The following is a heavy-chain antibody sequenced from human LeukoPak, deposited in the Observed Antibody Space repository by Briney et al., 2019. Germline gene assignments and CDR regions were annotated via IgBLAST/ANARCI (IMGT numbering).Heavy chain of an antibody. CDR3: AKSGYNRFDY. V-gene: IGHV3-30*02. Sequence: GALRLSCAASGFSFSDYDIHWVRLAPGKGLEWVTFIRYDGSNTYAESVKGRFTISRDNSKNTVYLQMNSLRAEDTAVYYCAKSGYNRFDYWGQGTLVTVSS. CDR2: IRYDGSNT. D-gene: IGHD5-24*01. CDR1: GFSFSDYD. J-gene: IGHJ4*02.